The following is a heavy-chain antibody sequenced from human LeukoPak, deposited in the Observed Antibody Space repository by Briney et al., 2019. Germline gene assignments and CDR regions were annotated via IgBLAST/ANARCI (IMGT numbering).Heavy chain of an antibody. J-gene: IGHJ4*02. CDR3: AKGGYCSGGSCYSDYFDY. D-gene: IGHD2-15*01. CDR2: IWYDGSNK. V-gene: IGHV3-33*06. Sequence: GRSLRLSCAASGFTFSSYRMHWVRQAPGKGLEWVAVIWYDGSNKYYADSVKGRFTISRDNSKNTLYLQMNSLRAEDTAVYYCAKGGYCSGGSCYSDYFDYWGQGTLATVSS. CDR1: GFTFSSYR.